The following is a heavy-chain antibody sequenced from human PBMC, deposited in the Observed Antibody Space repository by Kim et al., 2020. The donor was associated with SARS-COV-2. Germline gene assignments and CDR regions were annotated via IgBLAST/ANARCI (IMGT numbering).Heavy chain of an antibody. V-gene: IGHV3-7*01. Sequence: GGSLRLSCAASGFTFSSYWMSWVRQAPGKGLEWVANIKQDGSEKYYVDSVKGRFTISRDNAKNSLYLQMNSLRAEDTAVYYCAREPTRVSLERRDPGAFDIWGQGTMVTVSS. CDR3: AREPTRVSLERRDPGAFDI. J-gene: IGHJ3*02. CDR2: IKQDGSEK. CDR1: GFTFSSYW. D-gene: IGHD3-3*01.